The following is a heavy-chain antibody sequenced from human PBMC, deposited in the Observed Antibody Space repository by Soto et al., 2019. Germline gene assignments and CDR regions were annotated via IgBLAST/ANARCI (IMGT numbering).Heavy chain of an antibody. V-gene: IGHV3-53*02. CDR2: IYSGGST. CDR3: ARERFHYGDYERGGFDY. D-gene: IGHD4-17*01. J-gene: IGHJ4*02. CDR1: GFTVSSNY. Sequence: EVQLVETGGGLIQPGGSLRLSCAASGFTVSSNYMSWVRQAPGKGLEWVSVIYSGGSTYYADSVKGRFTISRDNSKNTLYLQMNSLRAEDTAVYYCARERFHYGDYERGGFDYWGQGTLVTVSS.